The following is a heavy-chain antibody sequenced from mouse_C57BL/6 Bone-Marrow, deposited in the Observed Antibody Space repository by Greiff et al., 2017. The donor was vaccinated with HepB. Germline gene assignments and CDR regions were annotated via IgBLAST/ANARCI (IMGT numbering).Heavy chain of an antibody. CDR1: GFTFSDAW. V-gene: IGHV6-6*01. Sequence: EVKLVESGGGLVQPGGSMKLSCAASGFTFSDAWMDWVRQSPEKGLEWVAEIRNKANNHATYYAESVKGRFTISRDDSKSSVYLQMNSLRAEDTGIYYCTRGPLYYGSTEEAMDYWGQGTSVTVSS. CDR2: IRNKANNHAT. CDR3: TRGPLYYGSTEEAMDY. D-gene: IGHD1-1*01. J-gene: IGHJ4*01.